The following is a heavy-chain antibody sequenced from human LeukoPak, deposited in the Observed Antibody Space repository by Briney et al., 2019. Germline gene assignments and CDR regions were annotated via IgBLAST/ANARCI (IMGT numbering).Heavy chain of an antibody. CDR3: ARARNDYDSNGFSFLDY. V-gene: IGHV3-48*02. D-gene: IGHD3-22*01. CDR1: GFTFGDYS. CDR2: ISRSSSTI. Sequence: GRSLRLSCTASGFTFGDYSMNWVRQAPGKGLEWVSYISRSSSTISYADSVKGRFTISRDNAKNSLYLQMNSLRDEDTAVYYCARARNDYDSNGFSFLDYWGQGTLVTVSS. J-gene: IGHJ4*02.